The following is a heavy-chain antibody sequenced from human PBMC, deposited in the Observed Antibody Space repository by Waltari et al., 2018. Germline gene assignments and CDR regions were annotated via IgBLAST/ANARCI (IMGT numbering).Heavy chain of an antibody. Sequence: EVQLVESGGGLIQPGGSLRLSCAASGFTVSSNYMSWVRQAPGKGLEWVSVIYSGGSTYYADSVKGRFTSSRDNSKNTLYLQMNSLRAEDTAVYYCARARGEYCSGGSCRSSGWSDFDYWGQGTLVTVSS. CDR1: GFTVSSNY. CDR2: IYSGGST. V-gene: IGHV3-53*01. D-gene: IGHD2-15*01. J-gene: IGHJ4*02. CDR3: ARARGEYCSGGSCRSSGWSDFDY.